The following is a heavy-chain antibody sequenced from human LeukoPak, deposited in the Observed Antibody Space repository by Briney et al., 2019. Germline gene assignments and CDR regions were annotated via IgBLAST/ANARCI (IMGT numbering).Heavy chain of an antibody. Sequence: AGGSLRLSCAASGFTVSSNYMSWVRQAPGKGLEWVAVIYCGGSTYYADSVTGRFTNSRDNSKNTLYLQMNSLRADDTAVYYCARGLYDSSGYSWEDYWGQGTLVTVSS. V-gene: IGHV3-53*01. CDR3: ARGLYDSSGYSWEDY. D-gene: IGHD3-22*01. CDR2: IYCGGST. CDR1: GFTVSSNY. J-gene: IGHJ4*02.